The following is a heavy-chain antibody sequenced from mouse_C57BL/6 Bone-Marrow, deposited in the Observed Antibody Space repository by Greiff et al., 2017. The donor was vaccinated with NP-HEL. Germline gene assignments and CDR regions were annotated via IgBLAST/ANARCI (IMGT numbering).Heavy chain of an antibody. CDR1: GYTFTSYW. V-gene: IGHV1-50*01. CDR3: ARDDYGTKSYWYFDV. CDR2: IDPSDSYT. Sequence: QVQLQQSGAELVKPGASVKLSCKASGYTFTSYWMQWVKQRPGQGLEWIGEIDPSDSYTNYNQKFKGKATLTVDTSSSTAYMQLSSLTSEDSAVYYCARDDYGTKSYWYFDVWGTGTTVTVSS. J-gene: IGHJ1*03. D-gene: IGHD1-1*01.